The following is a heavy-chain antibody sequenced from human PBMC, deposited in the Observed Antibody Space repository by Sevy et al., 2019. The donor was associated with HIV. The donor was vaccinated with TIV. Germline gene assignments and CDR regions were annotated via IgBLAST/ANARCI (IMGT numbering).Heavy chain of an antibody. CDR2: ISNTNTGNDM. J-gene: IGHJ5*02. D-gene: IGHD3-10*01. Sequence: GGSLRLSCALSGFTFDKYNMAWVLQAPGKGLEWVSSISNTNTGNDMYYPDSVKGRFTISRDNATNSIFLQMNSLRVEDTAVYFCARDPRGVNSWFAPWGQGTLVTVSS. CDR1: GFTFDKYN. CDR3: ARDPRGVNSWFAP. V-gene: IGHV3-21*01.